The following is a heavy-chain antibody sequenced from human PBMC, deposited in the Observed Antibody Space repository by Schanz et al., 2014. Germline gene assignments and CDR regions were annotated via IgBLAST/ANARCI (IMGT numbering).Heavy chain of an antibody. CDR2: IRFAASAK. V-gene: IGHV3-30*02. D-gene: IGHD6-19*01. J-gene: IGHJ4*02. Sequence: QVQLVESGGGVAQPGGSLRLSCAASGFSFSGYGMHWVRQAPGKGLGWVAYIRFAASAKSYGDSVEGRFAISRDNAKNTLYLQMNGLTPEDSALYYGGGIHVEVAEAFYWGQGALVIVS. CDR3: GGIHVEVAEAFY. CDR1: GFSFSGYG.